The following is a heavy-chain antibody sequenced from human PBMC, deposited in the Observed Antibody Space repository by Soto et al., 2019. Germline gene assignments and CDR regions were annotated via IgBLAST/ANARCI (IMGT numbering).Heavy chain of an antibody. V-gene: IGHV3-74*01. J-gene: IGHJ4*02. D-gene: IGHD1-1*01. CDR3: TRGPRSTSTGTGAF. CDR2: INDDGIST. CDR1: GFTFSMYW. Sequence: GSLRLSCAASGFTFSMYWMHWVRQVPGKGPEWVSRINDDGISTNYADFVKGRFTISRDNAKNTLYLQMNALRVEDTAVYYCTRGPRSTSTGTGAFWGQGTLVTVSS.